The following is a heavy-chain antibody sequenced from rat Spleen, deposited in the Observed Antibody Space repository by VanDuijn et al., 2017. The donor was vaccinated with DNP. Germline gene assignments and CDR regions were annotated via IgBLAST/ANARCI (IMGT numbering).Heavy chain of an antibody. Sequence: EVQLVESGGGLVQPGRSPKLSCVVSGFTFNNFGMAWVRQAPTKGLEWVASITTGGSNTYYRDSVQGRFTVSRDNARTTQYLQMDSLRSEDTATYYCVREDYYSGDWYFDFWGPGTMVTVSS. CDR2: ITTGGSNT. CDR1: GFTFNNFG. J-gene: IGHJ1*01. CDR3: VREDYYSGDWYFDF. V-gene: IGHV5S13*01. D-gene: IGHD1-1*01.